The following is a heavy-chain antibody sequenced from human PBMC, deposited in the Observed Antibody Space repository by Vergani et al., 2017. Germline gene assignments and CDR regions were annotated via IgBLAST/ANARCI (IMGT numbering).Heavy chain of an antibody. CDR2: IYYSGST. V-gene: IGHV4-39*07. D-gene: IGHD3-9*01. Sequence: QLQLQESGPGLVKPSETLSLTCTVSGGSISSSSYYWGWIRQPPGKGLEWIGSIYYSGSTYYNPSLKSRVTISVDTSKHQFSLKLSSVTAADTAVYYCARDRSLLRYFDWLLPDWYFDLWGRGTLVTVSS. J-gene: IGHJ2*01. CDR3: ARDRSLLRYFDWLLPDWYFDL. CDR1: GGSISSSSYY.